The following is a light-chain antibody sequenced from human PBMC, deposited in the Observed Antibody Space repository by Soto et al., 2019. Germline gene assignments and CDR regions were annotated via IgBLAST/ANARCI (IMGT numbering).Light chain of an antibody. CDR2: DAF. CDR3: QQYDNLPMYT. J-gene: IGKJ2*01. Sequence: DIQMTQSPSSLSASVGDRVTITCQASHDISNSLNWYQQKPGKAPKLLISDAFNLEIGVTSRFSGSGFGTDFTFTISSLQPEDTATSYGQQYDNLPMYTFGQGTKVEIK. V-gene: IGKV1-33*01. CDR1: HDISNS.